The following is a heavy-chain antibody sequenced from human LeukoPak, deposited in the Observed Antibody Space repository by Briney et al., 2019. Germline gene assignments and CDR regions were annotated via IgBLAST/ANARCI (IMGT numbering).Heavy chain of an antibody. CDR2: ISGSGGST. J-gene: IGHJ6*02. CDR3: AKRGVVVAAPYYYYGMDV. Sequence: GGSLRLSCAASGFTFSSYAMSWVRQAPGKGLEWVSAISGSGGSTYYADSVKGRFTISRGNSKNTLYLQMNSLRAEDTAVYYCAKRGVVVAAPYYYYGMDVWGQGTTVTVSS. CDR1: GFTFSSYA. D-gene: IGHD2-15*01. V-gene: IGHV3-23*01.